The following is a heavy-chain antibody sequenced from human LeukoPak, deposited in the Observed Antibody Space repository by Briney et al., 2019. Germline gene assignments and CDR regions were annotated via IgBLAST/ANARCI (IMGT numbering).Heavy chain of an antibody. Sequence: SETLSLTCTVSGGSISSSSYYWGWIRQPPGKGLEWIGEINHSGSTNYNPSLKSRVTISVDTSKSQFSLKLSSVTAADTAVYYCARGSQDIVVAATPPTFDYWGQGTLVTVSS. CDR3: ARGSQDIVVAATPPTFDY. CDR1: GGSISSSSYY. J-gene: IGHJ4*02. CDR2: INHSGST. V-gene: IGHV4-39*07. D-gene: IGHD2-15*01.